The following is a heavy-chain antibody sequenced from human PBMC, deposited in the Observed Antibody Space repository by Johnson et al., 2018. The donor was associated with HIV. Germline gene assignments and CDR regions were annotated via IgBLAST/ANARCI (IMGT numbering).Heavy chain of an antibody. CDR3: ARVRVGAFDI. J-gene: IGHJ3*02. CDR1: RFTFDDYA. CDR2: INWDGDST. Sequence: VQLVESGGGVVQPGRSLRLSCETSRFTFDDYAMHWVRQAPGKGLEWVSLINWDGDSTYYADSVKGRFTISRDNSKNSLYLQMNSLRAEDTAVYYCARVRVGAFDIWGQGTMVTVSS. V-gene: IGHV3-43D*03. D-gene: IGHD1-26*01.